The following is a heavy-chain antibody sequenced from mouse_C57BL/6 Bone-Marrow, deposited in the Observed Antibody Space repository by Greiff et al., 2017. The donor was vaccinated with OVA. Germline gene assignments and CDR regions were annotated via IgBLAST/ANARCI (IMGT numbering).Heavy chain of an antibody. Sequence: EVKLMESGPELVQPGTSVHISCKTSGYAFTEYTMHWVKQSHGKSLEWIGGFNPNNGGTTYNQRFKGKATLTVDKSSTTAYMELRRLTSEDSAVYYCARGNYYGSTSWFGYWGQGTLVTVST. V-gene: IGHV1-18*01. CDR3: ARGNYYGSTSWFGY. CDR1: GYAFTEYT. D-gene: IGHD1-1*01. J-gene: IGHJ3*01. CDR2: FNPNNGGT.